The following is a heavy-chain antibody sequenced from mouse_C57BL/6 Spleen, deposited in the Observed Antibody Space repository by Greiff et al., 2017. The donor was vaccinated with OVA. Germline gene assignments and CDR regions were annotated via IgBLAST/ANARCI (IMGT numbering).Heavy chain of an antibody. CDR3: ARSRTITTFDY. D-gene: IGHD1-1*01. V-gene: IGHV1-82*01. J-gene: IGHJ2*01. CDR1: GYAFSSSW. Sequence: VQLQQSGPELVKPGASVKISCKASGYAFSSSWMNWVKQRPGKGLEWIGRIYPGDGDTNYNGKFKGKATLTADKSSSTAYMQLSSLTSEDSAVYFCARSRTITTFDYWGQGTTLTVSS. CDR2: IYPGDGDT.